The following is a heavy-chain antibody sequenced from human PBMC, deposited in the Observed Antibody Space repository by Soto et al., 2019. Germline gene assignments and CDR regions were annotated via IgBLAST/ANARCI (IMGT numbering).Heavy chain of an antibody. CDR1: GFTFSSYG. D-gene: IGHD2-21*02. Sequence: QVQLVESGGGVVQPGRSLRLSCAASGFTFSSYGMHWVRQAPGKGLEWVAVISYDGSNKYYADSVKGRFTISRDNSKNTLYLQMNSLRAEDTAVYYCAKDRLGIVVVTAILTDAFDIWGQGTMVTVSS. CDR2: ISYDGSNK. J-gene: IGHJ3*02. CDR3: AKDRLGIVVVTAILTDAFDI. V-gene: IGHV3-30*18.